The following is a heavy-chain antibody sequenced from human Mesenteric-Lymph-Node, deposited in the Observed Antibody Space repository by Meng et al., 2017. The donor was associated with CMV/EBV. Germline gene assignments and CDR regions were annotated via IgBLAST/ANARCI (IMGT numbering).Heavy chain of an antibody. CDR1: RFTVSPSGVG. J-gene: IGHJ4*02. Sequence: SRFTVSPSGVGVCWIRQPPGRALEWLALIFWDDVKRYNPSLKDRLTVTKYTSRNHVVLTLTRVDPVDTATYYCVHTSVTSVTTLFDFWGRGSLVTVSS. V-gene: IGHV2-5*02. CDR2: IFWDDVK. D-gene: IGHD4-17*01. CDR3: VHTSVTSVTTLFDF.